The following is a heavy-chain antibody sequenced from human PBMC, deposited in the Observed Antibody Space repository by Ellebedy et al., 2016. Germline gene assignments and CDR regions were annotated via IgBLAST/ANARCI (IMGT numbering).Heavy chain of an antibody. D-gene: IGHD1-26*01. Sequence: SETLSLTXTVSGGSISSNSFYWGWIRQPPGKGLEWIGSIYYSGSTYYNPSLKSRVTISVDTSKNQFSLKLSSVTAADTAVYYCNIKSYFAAFDVWGQGTMVTVSS. V-gene: IGHV4-39*01. CDR3: NIKSYFAAFDV. J-gene: IGHJ3*01. CDR2: IYYSGST. CDR1: GGSISSNSFY.